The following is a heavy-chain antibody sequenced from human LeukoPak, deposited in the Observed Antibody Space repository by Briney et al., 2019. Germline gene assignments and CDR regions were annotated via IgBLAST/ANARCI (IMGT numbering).Heavy chain of an antibody. V-gene: IGHV3-11*01. J-gene: IGHJ3*02. Sequence: GGSLRLSCAASGFTFSDYYMSWIRQAPGKGLEWVSYISSSGSTIYYADSVKGRFTISRDNAKNSLYLQMNSLRAEDTAVYYCARDRPMVTNAFDIWGQGTMVTVSS. D-gene: IGHD5-18*01. CDR1: GFTFSDYY. CDR3: ARDRPMVTNAFDI. CDR2: ISSSGSTI.